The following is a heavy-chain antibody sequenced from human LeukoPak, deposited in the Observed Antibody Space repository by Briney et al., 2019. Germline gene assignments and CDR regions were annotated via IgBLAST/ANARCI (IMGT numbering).Heavy chain of an antibody. CDR2: ISYDGSNK. Sequence: GGSLRLSCAASGFTFSSYAMHWVRQAPGKGLEWVAVISYDGSNKYYADSVKGRFTISRDNSKNTLYLQMNSLRAEDTAVYYCARDGRNRGYSYGSVLGYWGQGTLVTVSS. J-gene: IGHJ4*02. D-gene: IGHD5-18*01. CDR1: GFTFSSYA. CDR3: ARDGRNRGYSYGSVLGY. V-gene: IGHV3-30*04.